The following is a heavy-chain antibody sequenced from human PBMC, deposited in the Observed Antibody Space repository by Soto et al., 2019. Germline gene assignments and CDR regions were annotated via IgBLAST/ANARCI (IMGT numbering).Heavy chain of an antibody. Sequence: PGGSLRLSCTASEITLNIYWMHWIRQAPGKGLVWVSRINPESTTLTYADSVTGRFTISRDSAKNTLYLQMNGLSAEDTAIYYCTKETFGDWESWGQGTLVTVSS. CDR1: EITLNIYW. CDR3: TKETFGDWES. CDR2: INPESTTL. J-gene: IGHJ5*02. D-gene: IGHD2-21*02. V-gene: IGHV3-74*01.